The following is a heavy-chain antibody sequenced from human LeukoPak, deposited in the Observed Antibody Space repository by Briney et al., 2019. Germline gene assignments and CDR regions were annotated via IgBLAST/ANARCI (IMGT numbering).Heavy chain of an antibody. CDR3: AKEASSTTGTN. V-gene: IGHV3-23*01. D-gene: IGHD3-10*01. CDR2: LSGGGTSST. Sequence: GSLRLSCAVSGFTFTNYAMSWVRQAPGKGLEWVSTLSGGGTSSTYYADSVKGRFTISRDNSQNMLHLQMNSLRADDTAVYYCAKEASSTTGTNRGQGTLVTVSS. CDR1: GFTFTNYA. J-gene: IGHJ4*02.